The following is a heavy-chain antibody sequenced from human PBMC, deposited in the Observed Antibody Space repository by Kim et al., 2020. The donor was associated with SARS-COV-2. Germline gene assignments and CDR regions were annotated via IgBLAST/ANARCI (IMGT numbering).Heavy chain of an antibody. CDR2: INHSGST. Sequence: SETLSLTCAVYGGSFSGYYWSWIRQPPGKGLEWIGEINHSGSTNYNPSLKSRVTISVDTSKNQFSLKLSSVTAADTAVYYCARGLRYSSSWPGGWFDPWGQGTLVTVSS. J-gene: IGHJ5*02. CDR3: ARGLRYSSSWPGGWFDP. V-gene: IGHV4-34*01. CDR1: GGSFSGYY. D-gene: IGHD6-13*01.